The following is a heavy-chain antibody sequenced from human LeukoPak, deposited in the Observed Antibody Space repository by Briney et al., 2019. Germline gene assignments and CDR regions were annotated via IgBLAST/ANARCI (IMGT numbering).Heavy chain of an antibody. CDR2: ISGSGGST. J-gene: IGHJ5*02. D-gene: IGHD3-22*01. V-gene: IGHV3-23*01. Sequence: GGSLRLSCAASGFTFSTYWMSWVRQAPGKGLEWVSAISGSGGSTYYADSVKGRFTISRDNSKNTLYLQMNSLRAEDTAVYYCAKDPTSDVVTYYYDSSGYHPMYNWFDPWGQGTLVTVSS. CDR3: AKDPTSDVVTYYYDSSGYHPMYNWFDP. CDR1: GFTFSTYW.